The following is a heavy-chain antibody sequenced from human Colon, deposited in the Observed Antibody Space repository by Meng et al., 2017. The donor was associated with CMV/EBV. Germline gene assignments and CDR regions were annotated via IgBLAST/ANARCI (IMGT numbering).Heavy chain of an antibody. CDR2: IHGGGTI. J-gene: IGHJ5*02. D-gene: IGHD6-6*01. CDR3: VHRYSSSSGEVS. Sequence: QIPVKEYAPTLVNHTPTLTLTCTFSGFTLTTTVESVGWIRQPPGKALEWLALIHGGGTIQYRPSLQSRLTATRATSKSQVVLTMTNLDPVDTATYYCVHRYSSSSGEVSWGQGIMVTVSS. V-gene: IGHV2-5*02. CDR1: GFTLTTTVES.